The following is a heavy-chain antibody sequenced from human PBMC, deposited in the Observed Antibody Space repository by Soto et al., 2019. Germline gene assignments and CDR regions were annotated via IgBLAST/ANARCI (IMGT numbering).Heavy chain of an antibody. J-gene: IGHJ4*02. CDR2: IYYSVST. CDR1: GGSISSSSYY. CDR3: ARLYGSSTFDY. D-gene: IGHD6-6*01. V-gene: IGHV4-39*01. Sequence: SETLSLTCTVSGGSISSSSYYWGWIRQPPGKGLEWIGTIYYSVSTYYNPSLQSRVTISVDTSKNQFSLKLSSVTAADTAVYYCARLYGSSTFDYWGQGTLVTVSS.